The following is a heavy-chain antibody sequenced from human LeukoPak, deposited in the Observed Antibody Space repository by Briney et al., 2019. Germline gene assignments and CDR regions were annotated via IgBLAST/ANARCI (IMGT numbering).Heavy chain of an antibody. CDR1: GFTFSTYW. J-gene: IGHJ4*02. V-gene: IGHV3-7*01. D-gene: IGHD3-22*01. CDR3: ARDRALYDSRRGYYYTEDDY. CDR2: INQDGSEK. Sequence: PGGSLRLSCAASGFTFSTYWMSWVRQAPGKGLEWVANINQDGSEKYSVDSVKGRFTISRDNAKSSLYLQMNSLRADDTADYYCARDRALYDSRRGYYYTEDDYWGQGTLVTVSS.